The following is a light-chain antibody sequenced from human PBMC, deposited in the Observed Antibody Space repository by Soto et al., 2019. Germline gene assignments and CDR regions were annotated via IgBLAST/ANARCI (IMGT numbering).Light chain of an antibody. CDR2: GAS. J-gene: IGKJ2*01. CDR1: QGISSY. Sequence: DLQMTQSPSSLSASVGDRVTITCRASQGISSYLAWYQQKPGRVPKLLIYGASTLQSGVPSRFSGSGSGTDFTLTISSLQPEDVATYYCQKHDGAPYTFGQGTKLEIK. V-gene: IGKV1-27*01. CDR3: QKHDGAPYT.